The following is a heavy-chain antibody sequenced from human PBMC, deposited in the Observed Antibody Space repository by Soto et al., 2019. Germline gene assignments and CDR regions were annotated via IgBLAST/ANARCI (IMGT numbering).Heavy chain of an antibody. Sequence: SETLSLTCAVYGGSFSDTYWNWFRQPPGKELEWIGEINYNRNTNYNPSLTSRVTISVDTSKNQFSLKLSSVTAADTAVYYCARSVFPWGQGTLVTVSS. CDR1: GGSFSDTY. J-gene: IGHJ5*02. CDR2: INYNRNT. CDR3: ARSVFP. V-gene: IGHV4-34*01.